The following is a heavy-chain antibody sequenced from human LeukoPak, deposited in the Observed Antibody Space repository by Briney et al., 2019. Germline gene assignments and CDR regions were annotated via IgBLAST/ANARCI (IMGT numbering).Heavy chain of an antibody. Sequence: SETLSLTCTVSGGSISSYYWSWIRQPPGKGLEWIGYIYYRGSTNYNPSLKSRVTISVDTSKNQFSLKLSSVTAADTAVYYCARAGAAAGPPYYYYYMDVWGKGTTVTVSS. CDR1: GGSISSYY. D-gene: IGHD6-13*01. J-gene: IGHJ6*03. V-gene: IGHV4-59*01. CDR2: IYYRGST. CDR3: ARAGAAAGPPYYYYYMDV.